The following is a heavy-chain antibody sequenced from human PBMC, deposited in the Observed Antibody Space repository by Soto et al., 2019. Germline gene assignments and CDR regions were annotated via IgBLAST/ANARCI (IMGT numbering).Heavy chain of an antibody. V-gene: IGHV1-3*01. CDR2: INAGNGNT. CDR1: GYIFTSYV. D-gene: IGHD1-26*01. J-gene: IGHJ4*02. Sequence: ASVKVSCKASGYIFTSYVMHWVRQAPGQRLEWMGWINAGNGNTKYSPKYQGRVTITRDTSASAAHMDLSSLTSEDTAVYFCARGNQELDYWAREPWSPSPQ. CDR3: ARGNQELDY.